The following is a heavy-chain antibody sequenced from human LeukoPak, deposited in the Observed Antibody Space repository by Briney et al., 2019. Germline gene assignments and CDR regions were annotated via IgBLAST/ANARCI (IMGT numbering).Heavy chain of an antibody. Sequence: GGSLRLSCAASGFTFSSYSMNWVRQAPGKGLEWVSSISSSSSYIYYADSVKGRFTISRDNAKNSLYLQMNSLRAGDTAVYYCAKANSGWYWWTRMDVWGKGTTVIVSS. CDR1: GFTFSSYS. J-gene: IGHJ6*04. V-gene: IGHV3-21*01. CDR2: ISSSSSYI. CDR3: AKANSGWYWWTRMDV. D-gene: IGHD6-19*01.